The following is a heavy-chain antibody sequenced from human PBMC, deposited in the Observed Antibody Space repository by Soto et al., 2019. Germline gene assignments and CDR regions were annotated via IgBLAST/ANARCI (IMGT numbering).Heavy chain of an antibody. CDR2: INHSGST. V-gene: IGHV4-34*01. CDR1: GGSFSGYY. D-gene: IGHD3-10*01. J-gene: IGHJ4*02. CDR3: ASVSMVRGVIARTPTSY. Sequence: PSETLSLTCAVYGGSFSGYYWSWIRQPPGKGLEWIGEINHSGSTNYNPSLKSRVTISVDTSKNQFSLKLSSVTAADTAVYYCASVSMVRGVIARTPTSYWGQGTLVTVSS.